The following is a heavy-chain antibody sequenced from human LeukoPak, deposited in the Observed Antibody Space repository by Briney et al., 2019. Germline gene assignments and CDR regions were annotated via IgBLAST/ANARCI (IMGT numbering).Heavy chain of an antibody. J-gene: IGHJ4*02. CDR1: GGSFSGYY. V-gene: IGHV4-34*01. CDR3: ARAGGRYCSGGSCYFVS. CDR2: INHSGST. D-gene: IGHD2-15*01. Sequence: NPSETLSLTCAVYGGSFSGYYWSWIRQPPGKGLEWIGEINHSGSTNYNLSLKSRVTISVDTSKNQFSLKLSSVTAADTAVYYCARAGGRYCSGGSCYFVSWGQGTLATVSS.